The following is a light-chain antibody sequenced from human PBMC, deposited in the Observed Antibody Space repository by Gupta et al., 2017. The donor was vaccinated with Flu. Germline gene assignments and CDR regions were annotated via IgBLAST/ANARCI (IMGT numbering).Light chain of an antibody. J-gene: IGKJ2*01. CDR3: QQYNDYSPDA. V-gene: IGKV1-5*03. CDR1: QSINTW. Sequence: DIQMTQSPSTLSASVGDRVTITCRASQSINTWLAWYQHKPGKAPNLLIYKAPTLKSGVPSRFSGSGSGTEFTLTISSLQPDDFATYYCQQYNDYSPDAFGQGTKLEI. CDR2: KAP.